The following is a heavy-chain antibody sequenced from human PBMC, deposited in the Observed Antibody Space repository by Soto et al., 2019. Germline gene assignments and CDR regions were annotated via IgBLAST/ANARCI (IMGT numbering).Heavy chain of an antibody. CDR3: AKDLHPAVVTGISVY. CDR2: ISGSGGST. CDR1: GFTFSSYA. Sequence: LRLSCAASGFTFSSYAMSWVRQAPGKGLEWVSAISGSGGSTYYADSVKGRFTISRDNSKNTLYLQMNSLRAEDTAVYYCAKDLHPAVVTGISVYWGQGTLVTVSS. V-gene: IGHV3-23*01. J-gene: IGHJ4*02. D-gene: IGHD2-21*02.